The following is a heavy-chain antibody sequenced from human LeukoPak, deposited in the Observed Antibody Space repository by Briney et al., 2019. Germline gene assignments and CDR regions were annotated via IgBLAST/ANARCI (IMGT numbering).Heavy chain of an antibody. CDR1: GSRFTSYW. D-gene: IGHD2-15*01. CDR3: ARLRYCSGGSCLYYFDY. Sequence: GESLKISCKGSGSRFTSYWIGWVRQMPGKGLEWMGIIYPGDSDTRYSPSFQGQVTISADKSISTAYLQWSSLKASDTAMYYCARLRYCSGGSCLYYFDYWGQGTLVTVSA. V-gene: IGHV5-51*01. J-gene: IGHJ4*02. CDR2: IYPGDSDT.